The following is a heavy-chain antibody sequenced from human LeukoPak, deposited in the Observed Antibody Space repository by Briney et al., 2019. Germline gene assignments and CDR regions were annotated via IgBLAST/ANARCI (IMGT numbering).Heavy chain of an antibody. CDR2: IDGNGGTT. Sequence: GGSLRLSWAASGFSFGSQNMNWVRQAPGKRRGWISYIDGNGGTTHYADSVGGRFPISRDNAKTSLYLQMNSLRVEDSALYYCARGYGSSWLHSWGPGTLVTVSS. V-gene: IGHV3-48*04. D-gene: IGHD6-13*01. CDR1: GFSFGSQN. CDR3: ARGYGSSWLHS. J-gene: IGHJ5*02.